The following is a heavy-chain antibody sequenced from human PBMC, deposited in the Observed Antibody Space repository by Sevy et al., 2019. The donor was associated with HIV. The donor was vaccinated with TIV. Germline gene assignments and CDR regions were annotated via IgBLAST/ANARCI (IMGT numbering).Heavy chain of an antibody. CDR1: GYTLTELS. Sequence: ASVKVSCKVSGYTLTELSMHWVRQAPGKGLEWMGGFDPEDGETIYAQKFQGRVTMTEDTSTDTAYMELSSLRSEDTAVYDCATDRGSSGYYYYGMDVWGQGTTVTVSS. J-gene: IGHJ6*02. V-gene: IGHV1-24*01. CDR2: FDPEDGET. D-gene: IGHD2-15*01. CDR3: ATDRGSSGYYYYGMDV.